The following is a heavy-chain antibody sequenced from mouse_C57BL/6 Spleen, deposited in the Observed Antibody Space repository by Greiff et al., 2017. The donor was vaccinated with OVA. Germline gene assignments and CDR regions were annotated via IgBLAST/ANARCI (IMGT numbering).Heavy chain of an antibody. CDR2: IYPGSGST. D-gene: IGHD1-2*01. Sequence: VQLQQSGAELVKPGASVKMSCKASGYTFTSYWITWVKQRPGQGLEWIGDIYPGSGSTNYNEKFKSKATLTVDTSSSTAYMQLSSLTSEDSAVYYCARGLRPRAMDYWGQGTSVTVSS. V-gene: IGHV1-55*01. J-gene: IGHJ4*01. CDR1: GYTFTSYW. CDR3: ARGLRPRAMDY.